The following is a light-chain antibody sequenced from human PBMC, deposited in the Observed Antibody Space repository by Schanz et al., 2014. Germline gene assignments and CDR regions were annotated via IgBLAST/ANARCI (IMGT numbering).Light chain of an antibody. Sequence: AIQLTQSPSSLSASVGDRVTITCRASQGIRNDLGWFQQKPGKAPKLLIFAASSLQSGVPSRFSGSGSGTDFTLSISSLQPEDFATYYCQQYYSYSYTFGQGTKLEIK. CDR2: AAS. CDR3: QQYYSYSYT. J-gene: IGKJ2*01. V-gene: IGKV1-6*01. CDR1: QGIRND.